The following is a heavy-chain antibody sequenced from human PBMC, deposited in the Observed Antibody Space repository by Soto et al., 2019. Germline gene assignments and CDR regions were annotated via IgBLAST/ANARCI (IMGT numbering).Heavy chain of an antibody. V-gene: IGHV1-2*02. CDR3: VGDSGFRGFLECSRDV. Sequence: GASVKVSCKASGYTFSGYYIHWVRQAPGQGLEWMGWINPNSGDTNYAQKFRGRVTMTRGTSITTAYMELRRLRSDDTAVYYCVGDSGFRGFLECSRDVWGQGTTVAVAS. CDR1: GYTFSGYY. D-gene: IGHD3-3*01. J-gene: IGHJ6*02. CDR2: INPNSGDT.